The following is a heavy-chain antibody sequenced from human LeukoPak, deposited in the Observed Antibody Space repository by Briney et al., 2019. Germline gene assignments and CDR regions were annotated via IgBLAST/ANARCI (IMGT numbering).Heavy chain of an antibody. CDR1: GGSISSYY. CDR2: IYTSGST. CDR3: ARHVYSSSWPHFDY. J-gene: IGHJ4*02. D-gene: IGHD6-13*01. V-gene: IGHV4-4*07. Sequence: SSETLSLTCTVSGGSISSYYWSWIRRPAGKGLEWIGRIYTSGSTNYNPSLKSRVSISVDTSKNQFSLKLSSVTAADTAVYYCARHVYSSSWPHFDYWGQGTLVTVSS.